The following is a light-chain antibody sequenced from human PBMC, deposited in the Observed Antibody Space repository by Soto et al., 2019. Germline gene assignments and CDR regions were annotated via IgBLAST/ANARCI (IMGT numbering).Light chain of an antibody. Sequence: ELVMTQSPATLSVSPGERVTLSCRASQSINYNLAWYQQKPGQAPRLLIQGASTRATGIPVRFSGSGSGTEFTLTISSLQSEDFAVYYCQQYKNWYTFGQGTKLEIK. CDR1: QSINYN. V-gene: IGKV3-15*01. J-gene: IGKJ2*01. CDR2: GAS. CDR3: QQYKNWYT.